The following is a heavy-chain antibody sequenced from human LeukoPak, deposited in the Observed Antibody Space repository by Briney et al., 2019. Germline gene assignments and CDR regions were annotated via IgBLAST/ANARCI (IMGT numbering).Heavy chain of an antibody. CDR2: INTNTGNP. Sequence: ASVKVSCKASGYTFTGYYMHWVRQAPGQGLEWMGWINTNTGNPTYAQGFTGRFVFSLDTSVSTAYLQISSLKAEDTAVYYCARDHPGGIIRWFDPWGQGTLVTVSS. D-gene: IGHD3-3*01. V-gene: IGHV7-4-1*02. CDR3: ARDHPGGIIRWFDP. CDR1: GYTFTGYY. J-gene: IGHJ5*02.